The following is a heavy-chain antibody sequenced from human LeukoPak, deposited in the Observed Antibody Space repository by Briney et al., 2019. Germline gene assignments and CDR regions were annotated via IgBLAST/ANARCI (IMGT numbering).Heavy chain of an antibody. CDR2: INPNIGDT. Sequence: GASVKVSCKASGYTFTGYYMHLVRQAPGQGLEWMGWINPNIGDTNYAQKFQGRVSMTRDTSISTAYMELSRLRFDDTAVYYCARINSSRWYDFWGQGTLVTVSS. D-gene: IGHD6-13*01. CDR3: ARINSSRWYDF. V-gene: IGHV1-2*02. J-gene: IGHJ4*02. CDR1: GYTFTGYY.